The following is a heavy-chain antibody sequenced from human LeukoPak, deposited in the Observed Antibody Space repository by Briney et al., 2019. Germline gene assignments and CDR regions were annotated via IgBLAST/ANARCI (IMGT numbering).Heavy chain of an antibody. Sequence: PGGSLRLSCAASGFTFSSYGMHWVRQAPGKGLEWAAFIRYDGSNKYYADSVKGRFTISRDNSKNTLYLQMNSLRAEDTAVYYCAKDDCSGGSCYFQDYWGQGTLVTVSS. V-gene: IGHV3-30*02. D-gene: IGHD2-15*01. CDR3: AKDDCSGGSCYFQDY. CDR2: IRYDGSNK. J-gene: IGHJ4*02. CDR1: GFTFSSYG.